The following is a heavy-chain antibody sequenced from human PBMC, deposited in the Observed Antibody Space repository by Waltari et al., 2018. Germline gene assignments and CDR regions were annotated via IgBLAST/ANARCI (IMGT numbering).Heavy chain of an antibody. CDR2: INPGNGNT. CDR3: ARDGGWDY. D-gene: IGHD3-16*01. V-gene: IGHV1-3*01. Sequence: QVQLVQSGAEVKKPGASVKVSCKASGYTFTSYAMHWVRQAPGQRLEGMGWINPGNGNTKYSQKFQGRVTITRDTSASTAYMELSSLRSEDTAVYYCARDGGWDYWGQGTLVTVSS. J-gene: IGHJ4*02. CDR1: GYTFTSYA.